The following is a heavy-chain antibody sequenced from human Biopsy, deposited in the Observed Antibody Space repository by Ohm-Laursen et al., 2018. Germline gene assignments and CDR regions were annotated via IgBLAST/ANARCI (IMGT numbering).Heavy chain of an antibody. J-gene: IGHJ3*02. D-gene: IGHD1-26*01. Sequence: GTLSLTCPVSGDSIRNYYWSWIRQAAGKGLEWIGRIYPGGGTIYNPSLKSRVTMSVDTSKNHFSLNLNSVTAAGTAVYYCAGIVLGPTNDAFDIWGQGTMVTVSS. V-gene: IGHV4-4*07. CDR1: GDSIRNYY. CDR2: IYPGGGT. CDR3: AGIVLGPTNDAFDI.